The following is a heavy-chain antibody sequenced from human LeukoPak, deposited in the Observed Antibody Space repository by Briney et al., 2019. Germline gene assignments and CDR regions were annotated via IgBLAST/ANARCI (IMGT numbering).Heavy chain of an antibody. J-gene: IGHJ4*02. CDR2: ISSSGSTI. D-gene: IGHD3-22*01. CDR3: ARYPPIPSSAGDY. V-gene: IGHV3-11*04. CDR1: GFTFSEYY. Sequence: GGSLRLSCAASGFTFSEYYMSWIRQAPGKGLEWVSYISSSGSTIYYADSVKGRFTISRDNAKNSLYLQMNSLRAEDTAVYYCARYPPIPSSAGDYWGQGTLVTVSS.